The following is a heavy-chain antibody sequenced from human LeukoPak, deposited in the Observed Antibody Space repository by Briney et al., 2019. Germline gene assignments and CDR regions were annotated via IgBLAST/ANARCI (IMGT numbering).Heavy chain of an antibody. D-gene: IGHD4-17*01. CDR2: IYHSGST. CDR1: GGSISSGGYS. V-gene: IGHV4-30-2*01. J-gene: IGHJ4*02. Sequence: SETLSLTCAVSGGSISSGGYSWSWIRQPPGKGLEWIGYIYHSGSTYYNPSLKSRVTISVDRSKNQFSLKLSSVTAADTAVYYGARGAADYAKTYYFDDCGEGTLVTVFS. CDR3: ARGAADYAKTYYFDD.